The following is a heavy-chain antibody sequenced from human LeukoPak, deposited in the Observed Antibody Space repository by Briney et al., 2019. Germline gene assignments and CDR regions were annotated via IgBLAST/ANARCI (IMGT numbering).Heavy chain of an antibody. CDR2: IYYSGST. CDR3: ASGYYDFWSGYYAFDY. Sequence: SETLSLTCTVSGGSISSSIYYWGWIRQPPGKGLEWIGSIYYSGSTYYNPSLKSRVTISVDTSKNQFSLKLSSVTAADTAVYYCASGYYDFWSGYYAFDYWGQGTLVTVSS. V-gene: IGHV4-39*01. CDR1: GGSISSSIYY. J-gene: IGHJ4*02. D-gene: IGHD3-3*01.